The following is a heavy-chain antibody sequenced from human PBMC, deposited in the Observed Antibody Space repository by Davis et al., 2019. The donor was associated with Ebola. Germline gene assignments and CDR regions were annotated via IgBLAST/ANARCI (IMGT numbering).Heavy chain of an antibody. CDR2: IKSKTDGGTT. CDR3: ARDLYSGSPRIDY. D-gene: IGHD1-26*01. J-gene: IGHJ4*02. CDR1: GFTFSNAW. Sequence: GGSLRLSCAASGFTFSNAWMSWVRQAPGKGREGVGRIKSKTDGGTTDYAAPVKGRFTISRDDSKNTLYLQMNSLRDEDTAVYYCARDLYSGSPRIDYWGQGTLVTVSS. V-gene: IGHV3-15*01.